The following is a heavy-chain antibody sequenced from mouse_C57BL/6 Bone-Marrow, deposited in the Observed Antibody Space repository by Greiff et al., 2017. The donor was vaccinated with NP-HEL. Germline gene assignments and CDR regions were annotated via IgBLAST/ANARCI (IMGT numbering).Heavy chain of an antibody. CDR2: LYPGSGST. CDR1: GYTFTSYW. V-gene: IGHV1-55*01. D-gene: IGHD1-1*01. CDR3: ARSGSSPAWFAY. Sequence: QVQLQPPGAELVKPGASVKMSCKASGYTFTSYWITWVKQRPGQGLEWIGDLYPGSGSTNYNEKFKSKATLTVDTSSSTAYMQLSSLTSEDSAVYYCARSGSSPAWFAYWGQGTLVTVSA. J-gene: IGHJ3*01.